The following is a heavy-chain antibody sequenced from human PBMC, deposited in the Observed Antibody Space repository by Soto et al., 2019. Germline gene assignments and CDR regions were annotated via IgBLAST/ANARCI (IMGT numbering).Heavy chain of an antibody. D-gene: IGHD4-17*01. Sequence: PSETLSLTCAVSGGSITSYYWSWIRQPAGEGLEWIGRIHSSGSTYYNPSLKRRVTMSVDTSKNQLSLKLSSVTAADTAVYYCARDFGDYRVSDFWGQGTLVTVSS. V-gene: IGHV4-4*07. CDR3: ARDFGDYRVSDF. J-gene: IGHJ4*02. CDR2: IHSSGST. CDR1: GGSITSYY.